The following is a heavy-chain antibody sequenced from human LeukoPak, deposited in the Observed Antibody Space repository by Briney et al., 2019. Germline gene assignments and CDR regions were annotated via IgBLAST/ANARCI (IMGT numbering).Heavy chain of an antibody. CDR3: AGSGYSYGGGYYFDY. V-gene: IGHV3-66*01. CDR2: IYSGGST. Sequence: GGSLNLSCQALGSPVRGNYMAGFRRAPGKGLEWASVIYSGGSTYYADSVEGRFTISRDNSKNTLYLQMNSLRAEDTAVYYCAGSGYSYGGGYYFDYWGQGILVTVSS. CDR1: GSPVRGNY. D-gene: IGHD5-18*01. J-gene: IGHJ4*02.